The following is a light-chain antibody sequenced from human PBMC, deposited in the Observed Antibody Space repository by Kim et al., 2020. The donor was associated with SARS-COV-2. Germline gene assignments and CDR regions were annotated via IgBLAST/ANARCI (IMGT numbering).Light chain of an antibody. J-gene: IGKJ4*01. CDR1: QSVSTS. V-gene: IGKV3-11*01. Sequence: LSPGERASLSCRASQSVSTSVAWFQHKPGQAPRLLIHDASYRATGIPARFSGSGSGTDFTLTITGLQAEDFAVYYCQQREDWPLTFGGGTKVDIK. CDR3: QQREDWPLT. CDR2: DAS.